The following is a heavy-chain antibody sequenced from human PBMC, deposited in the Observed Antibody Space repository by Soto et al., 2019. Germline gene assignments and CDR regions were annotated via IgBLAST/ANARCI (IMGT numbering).Heavy chain of an antibody. Sequence: SETLSLTCTVSGGAISSGDYYWSCVRQPPGKGLEWIGYIYYSGSTYYNPSLNSRVTISVDTSKNQFSLKLNSVTAADTALYYCARLYVSGTFHFDYWGQGTLVTVSS. CDR1: GGAISSGDYY. CDR2: IYYSGST. V-gene: IGHV4-30-4*01. D-gene: IGHD3-10*01. CDR3: ARLYVSGTFHFDY. J-gene: IGHJ4*02.